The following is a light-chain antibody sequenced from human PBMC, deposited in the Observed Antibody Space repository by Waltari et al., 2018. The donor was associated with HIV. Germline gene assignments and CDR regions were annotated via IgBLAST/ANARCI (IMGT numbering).Light chain of an antibody. CDR1: SSDVGGYNY. Sequence: QSALTQPASVSGSPGQSITISCTGSSSDVGGYNYVSWYQQHPGKAPRLMIYDVSTRPSGVSDRFSGSKSGDTASLTISGLQAEDEADYYCESYTSTSVWVFGGGTRLTV. CDR3: ESYTSTSVWV. J-gene: IGLJ3*02. V-gene: IGLV2-14*03. CDR2: DVS.